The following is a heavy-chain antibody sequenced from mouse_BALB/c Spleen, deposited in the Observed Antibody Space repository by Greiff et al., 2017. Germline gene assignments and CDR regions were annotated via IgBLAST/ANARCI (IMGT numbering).Heavy chain of an antibody. V-gene: IGHV1-63*02. J-gene: IGHJ2*01. Sequence: QVQLKQSGAELVRPGTSVKISCKASGYTFTNYWLGWVKQRPGHGLEWIGDIYPGGGYTNYNEKFKGKATLTADTSSSTAYMQLSSLTSEDSAVYFCAYRYDGDYFDYWGQGTTLTVSS. CDR1: GYTFTNYW. CDR2: IYPGGGYT. D-gene: IGHD2-14*01. CDR3: AYRYDGDYFDY.